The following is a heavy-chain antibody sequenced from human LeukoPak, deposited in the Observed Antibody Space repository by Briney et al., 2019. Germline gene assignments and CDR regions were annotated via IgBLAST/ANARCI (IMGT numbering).Heavy chain of an antibody. J-gene: IGHJ4*02. Sequence: SVTVSFKASGGTFSSYAISWVRQAPGQGLEWMGRIIPILGIANYAQKFQGRVTITADKSTSTAYMELSSLRSEDTAVYYCHQRVADSSGYYPRVDYWGQGTLVTVSS. V-gene: IGHV1-69*04. CDR3: HQRVADSSGYYPRVDY. CDR2: IIPILGIA. CDR1: GGTFSSYA. D-gene: IGHD3-22*01.